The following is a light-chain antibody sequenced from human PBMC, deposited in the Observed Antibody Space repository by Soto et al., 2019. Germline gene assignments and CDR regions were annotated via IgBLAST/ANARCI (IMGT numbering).Light chain of an antibody. J-gene: IGKJ1*01. CDR1: QSINIW. CDR3: QHYNSYSEA. V-gene: IGKV1-5*03. Sequence: IRRAQSPSTLSASLGDRVTIPFRASQSINIWLAWYQQKPGRAPNLLIYKASTLESGVPSRFNGSGSGTEFTLTISSLQPDDFATYYCQHYNSYSEAFGQGTKVDIK. CDR2: KAS.